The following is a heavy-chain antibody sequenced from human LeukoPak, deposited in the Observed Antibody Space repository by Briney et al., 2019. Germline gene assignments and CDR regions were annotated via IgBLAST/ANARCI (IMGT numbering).Heavy chain of an antibody. Sequence: PGGSLRLSCAASGFTVSSNYMSWVRQAPGKGLEWVSVIYSGGSTYYADSVKGRFTISRDNSKNTLYLQMNSLRAEDTAVYYCATPLLLYDFWTPFDPWGQETLVTVSS. V-gene: IGHV3-53*01. D-gene: IGHD3-3*01. CDR1: GFTVSSNY. CDR2: IYSGGST. CDR3: ATPLLLYDFWTPFDP. J-gene: IGHJ5*02.